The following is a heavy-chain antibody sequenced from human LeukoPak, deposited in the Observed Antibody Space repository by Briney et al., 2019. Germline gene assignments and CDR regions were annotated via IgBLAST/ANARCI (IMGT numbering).Heavy chain of an antibody. D-gene: IGHD3-10*01. J-gene: IGHJ3*02. CDR2: ISSSGSTV. CDR3: ARDLLWFGDAFDI. V-gene: IGHV3-11*01. Sequence: GGSLRLSCAASGFTFSDYYMSWIRQAPGKGLEWVSYISSSGSTVYYADSVKGRFTISRDNAKNSLYLQMNSLRAEDTAVYYCARDLLWFGDAFDIWGQGTMVTVSS. CDR1: GFTFSDYY.